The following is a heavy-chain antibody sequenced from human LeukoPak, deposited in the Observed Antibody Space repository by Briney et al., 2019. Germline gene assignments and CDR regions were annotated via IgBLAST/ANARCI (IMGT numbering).Heavy chain of an antibody. Sequence: SETLSLTCTVSGGSISSGDYYWSWIRQPPGTGLEWIGEINHSGSTNYNPSLKSRVTISVDTSKNQFSLKLSSVTAADTAVYYCARRRGYSGYAVDYWGQGTLVTVSS. D-gene: IGHD5-12*01. J-gene: IGHJ4*02. V-gene: IGHV4-39*07. CDR1: GGSISSGDYY. CDR2: INHSGST. CDR3: ARRRGYSGYAVDY.